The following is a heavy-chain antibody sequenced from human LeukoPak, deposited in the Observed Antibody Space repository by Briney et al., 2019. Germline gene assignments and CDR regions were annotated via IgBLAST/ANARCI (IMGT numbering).Heavy chain of an antibody. D-gene: IGHD3-3*01. CDR1: GFSLTTSGVG. J-gene: IGHJ1*01. CDR3: AHRRYDFWGQTPAEYFQH. CDR2: IYWNDDK. V-gene: IGHV2-5*01. Sequence: SGPTLVKPTQTLTLTCTFSGFSLTTSGVGVGWIRQPPGKALEWLALIYWNDDKRYSPSLKSRLTIAKDTSKNQVVLTMTNMDPVDTATYYCAHRRYDFWGQTPAEYFQHWGQGTLVTVSS.